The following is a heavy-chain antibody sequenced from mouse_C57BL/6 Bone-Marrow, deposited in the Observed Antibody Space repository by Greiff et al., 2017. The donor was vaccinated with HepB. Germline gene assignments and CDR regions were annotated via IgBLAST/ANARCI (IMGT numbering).Heavy chain of an antibody. J-gene: IGHJ3*01. CDR1: GYTFTSYW. V-gene: IGHV1-64*01. Sequence: QVQLKQPGAELVKPGASVKLSCKASGYTFTSYWMHWVKQRPGQGLEWIGMIHPNSGSTNYNEKFKSKATLTVDKSSSTAYMQLSSLTSEDSAVYYCARERWLLPFAYWGQGTLVTVSA. CDR2: IHPNSGST. D-gene: IGHD2-3*01. CDR3: ARERWLLPFAY.